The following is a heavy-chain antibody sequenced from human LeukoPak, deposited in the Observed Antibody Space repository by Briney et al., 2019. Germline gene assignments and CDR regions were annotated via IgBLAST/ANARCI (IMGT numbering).Heavy chain of an antibody. CDR3: ARESGSSGWYEGFDY. CDR2: IGGSGTSI. Sequence: TGGSLRLSCAASGFTFTIYSMNWVRQAPGKGLEWVSSIGGSGTSIYYADSVKGRFTIYRDNAKNSLYLQMNRLRAEDTAVYYCARESGSSGWYEGFDYWGQGTLVTVSS. J-gene: IGHJ4*02. D-gene: IGHD6-19*01. CDR1: GFTFTIYS. V-gene: IGHV3-21*01.